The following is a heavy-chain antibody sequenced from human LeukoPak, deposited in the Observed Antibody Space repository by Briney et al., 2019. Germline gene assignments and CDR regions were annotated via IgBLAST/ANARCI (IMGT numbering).Heavy chain of an antibody. CDR3: AKEVQDYYDRTPLYFDY. CDR2: ISYDGSNK. D-gene: IGHD3-22*01. Sequence: PGRSLRLSCAASGFTFSSYAMHWVRQAPGKGLEWVAVISYDGSNKYYADSVKGRFTISRDNSKNTLYLQMNSLRAEDTAVYYCAKEVQDYYDRTPLYFDYWGQGTLVTVSS. V-gene: IGHV3-30-3*01. J-gene: IGHJ4*02. CDR1: GFTFSSYA.